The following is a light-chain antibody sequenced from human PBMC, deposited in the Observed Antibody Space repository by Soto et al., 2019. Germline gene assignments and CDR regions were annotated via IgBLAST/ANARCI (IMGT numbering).Light chain of an antibody. Sequence: DIQMTQSPSTLSASVGERVTITCRASQSVGNWLAWYQHKPGKAPKLLIYDVSSSESGLPSRFSGSGSGTEFILTISSLQPDDFATYYCQQYDSYSWTFGQGTKVEVK. CDR1: QSVGNW. V-gene: IGKV1-5*01. J-gene: IGKJ1*01. CDR3: QQYDSYSWT. CDR2: DVS.